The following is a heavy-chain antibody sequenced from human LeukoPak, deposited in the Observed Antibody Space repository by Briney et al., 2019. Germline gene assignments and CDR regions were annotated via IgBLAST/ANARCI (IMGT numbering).Heavy chain of an antibody. CDR1: GGSISSSSYY. V-gene: IGHV4-39*07. CDR2: IYYSGSA. D-gene: IGHD5-18*01. Sequence: SETLSLTCTVSGGSISSSSYYWGGIRQPPGKGLEWIGSIYYSGSAYYNPSLKSRVTISVDTSKNQFSLKLSSVTAADTAVYYCARDYSYGSLYYYYYMDVWGKGTTVTVSS. J-gene: IGHJ6*03. CDR3: ARDYSYGSLYYYYYMDV.